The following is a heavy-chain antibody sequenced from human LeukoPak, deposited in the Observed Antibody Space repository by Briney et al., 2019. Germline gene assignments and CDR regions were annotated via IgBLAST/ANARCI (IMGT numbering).Heavy chain of an antibody. CDR3: ARGYYDSSGYWLAY. CDR1: GGTFSSYA. J-gene: IGHJ4*02. D-gene: IGHD3-22*01. Sequence: AASVKVSCKASGGTFSSYAISWVRQAPGQGLEWMGRIIPILGIANYAQKFQGRVTITADKSTSTAYMELSSLRSEDTAVYYCARGYYDSSGYWLAYWGQGTLVTVSS. V-gene: IGHV1-69*04. CDR2: IIPILGIA.